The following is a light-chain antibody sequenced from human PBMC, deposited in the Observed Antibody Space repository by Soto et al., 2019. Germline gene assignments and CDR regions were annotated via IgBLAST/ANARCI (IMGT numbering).Light chain of an antibody. Sequence: QPVLTQSSSASASLGSSVKLTCTLSSGHSSYIIAWHQQQPGKAPRYLMKLEGSGSYNKGSGVPDRFSGSSSGADRYLTISNLLFEDEADYYCETWDSNTRVFGTGTTLTVL. J-gene: IGLJ1*01. CDR2: LEGSGSY. CDR1: SGHSSYI. V-gene: IGLV4-60*02. CDR3: ETWDSNTRV.